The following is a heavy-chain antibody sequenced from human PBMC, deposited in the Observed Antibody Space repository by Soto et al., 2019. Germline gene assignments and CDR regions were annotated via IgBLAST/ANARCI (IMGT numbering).Heavy chain of an antibody. J-gene: IGHJ4*02. V-gene: IGHV3-30-3*01. Sequence: QVQLVESGGGVVQPGRSLRLSCAASGFTFSSYAMHWVRQAPGKGLEWVAVISYDGSNKYYADSVKGRFTISRDNSKSTLYLQMNSLRAEDTAVYYCARDLGFDYWGQGTLVTVSS. CDR2: ISYDGSNK. CDR3: ARDLGFDY. CDR1: GFTFSSYA.